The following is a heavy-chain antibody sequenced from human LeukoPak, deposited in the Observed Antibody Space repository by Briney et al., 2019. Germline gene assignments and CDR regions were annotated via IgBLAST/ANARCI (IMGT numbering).Heavy chain of an antibody. CDR1: GFTFDDYG. V-gene: IGHV3-20*01. J-gene: IGHJ5*02. CDR3: ARAGGDYYDSSGYYNWLDP. Sequence: PGGSLRLSCAASGFTFDDYGMSWVRQAPGKGLEWVSGINWNGGSTGYADSVKGRFTISRDNAKNSLYLQMNSLRAEDTALYHCARAGGDYYDSSGYYNWLDPWGQGTLVTVSS. CDR2: INWNGGST. D-gene: IGHD3-22*01.